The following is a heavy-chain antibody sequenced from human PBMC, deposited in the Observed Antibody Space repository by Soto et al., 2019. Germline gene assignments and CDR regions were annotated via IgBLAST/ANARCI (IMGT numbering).Heavy chain of an antibody. CDR2: IYPGDSDT. CDR3: AMGRYCSGGSCYSSLYYGMDV. Sequence: GESLKISCKGSGYSFTSYWIGWVRQMPGKGLEWMGIIYPGDSDTRYSPSFQGQVTISADKSFSTAYLQWSSLKASDTAMYYCAMGRYCSGGSCYSSLYYGMDVWGQGTTVTVS. D-gene: IGHD2-15*01. V-gene: IGHV5-51*01. CDR1: GYSFTSYW. J-gene: IGHJ6*02.